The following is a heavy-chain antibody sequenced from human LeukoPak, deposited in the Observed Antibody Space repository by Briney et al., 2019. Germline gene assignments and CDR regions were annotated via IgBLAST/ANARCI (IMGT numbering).Heavy chain of an antibody. J-gene: IGHJ4*02. CDR3: AGPNLFRLGY. Sequence: SGTLTLTCTASGFTISSYSRSWIRQAPGKGLEWIGDIYYSGSTNYNPSLRSRVTISVDTSKNQFSLKLSSVTGRGTALYYCAGPNLFRLGYWGQGTLVTVSS. D-gene: IGHD3-16*01. CDR1: GFTISSYS. V-gene: IGHV4-59*01. CDR2: IYYSGST.